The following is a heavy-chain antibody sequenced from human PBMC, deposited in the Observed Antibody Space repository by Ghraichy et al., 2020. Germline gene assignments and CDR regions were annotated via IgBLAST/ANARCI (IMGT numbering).Heavy chain of an antibody. J-gene: IGHJ2*01. CDR2: ISYSGST. V-gene: IGHV4-59*01. Sequence: ESLNISCTVSGDSISSYFWTWIRQPPGKRLEWIGYISYSGSTKYNPSLKSRVTISIDTSKNQFSLKLSSVTAADTAVYYCARVLTRVGYCTGGRYYSDWYFDLWGRGTLVTVSS. CDR3: ARVLTRVGYCTGGRYYSDWYFDL. D-gene: IGHD2-15*01. CDR1: GDSISSYF.